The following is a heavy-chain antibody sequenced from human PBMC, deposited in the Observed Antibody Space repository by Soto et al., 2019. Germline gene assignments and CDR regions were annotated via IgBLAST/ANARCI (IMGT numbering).Heavy chain of an antibody. D-gene: IGHD1-26*01. Sequence: QMQLVECGGGVVQPGRSLRLSYAASAFSFGAYTMHWVSQAPGKGMEWVAVISYDGNSERYTDPVKGRFTVSRDNSNSTMNLQMNSLRAEDTAVYYCARDGYSGRSDGFDVWRQGTMVTVSS. CDR1: AFSFGAYT. CDR3: ARDGYSGRSDGFDV. J-gene: IGHJ3*01. V-gene: IGHV3-30*14. CDR2: ISYDGNSE.